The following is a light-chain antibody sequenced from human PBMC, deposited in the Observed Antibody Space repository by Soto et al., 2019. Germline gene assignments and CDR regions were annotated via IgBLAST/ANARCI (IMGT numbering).Light chain of an antibody. J-gene: IGLJ1*01. CDR1: SSDVGSYNL. CDR3: CSYAGSSTFSYV. CDR2: EGS. Sequence: SVLTQPASVSGSPGQSITISCTGTSSDVGSYNLVSWYQQHPGKAPKLMIYEGSKRPSGVSNRFSGSKSGNTASLTISGLQAEDEADYYCCSYAGSSTFSYVFGTGTKLTVL. V-gene: IGLV2-23*03.